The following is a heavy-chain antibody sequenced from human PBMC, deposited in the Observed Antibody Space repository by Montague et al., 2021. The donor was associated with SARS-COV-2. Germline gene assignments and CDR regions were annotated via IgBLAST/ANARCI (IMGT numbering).Heavy chain of an antibody. J-gene: IGHJ4*01. CDR3: AGGFDF. CDR2: IYYSGST. CDR1: GGSISNYS. Sequence: SETLSLTCTVSGGSISNYSWSWIRQPQGKGLEWIWYIYYSGSTNYNPYLKSLVTISVDTSKTKFSLNLSSVTAADTGVYYCAGGFDFWGHGTLVTVSS. V-gene: IGHV4-59*01.